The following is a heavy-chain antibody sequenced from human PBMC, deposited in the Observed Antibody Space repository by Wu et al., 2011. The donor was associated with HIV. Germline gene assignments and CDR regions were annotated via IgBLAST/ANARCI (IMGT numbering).Heavy chain of an antibody. CDR1: GGTFNSYG. CDR3: ARGWGTAVAGTSADY. D-gene: IGHD6-19*01. Sequence: QVQLVQSGAEVKKPGSSVKVSCKASGGTFNSYGITWVRQAPGQGLEWMGSINPNSGGTNYAQKFQGRVTMTRDTSTNTAYMELSSLTSDDTAVYYCARGWGTAVAGTSADYWGQGTLVTVSS. J-gene: IGHJ4*02. CDR2: INPNSGGT. V-gene: IGHV1-2*02.